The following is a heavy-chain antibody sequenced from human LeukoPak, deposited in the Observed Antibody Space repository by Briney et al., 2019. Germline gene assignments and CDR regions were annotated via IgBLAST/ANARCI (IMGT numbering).Heavy chain of an antibody. J-gene: IGHJ4*02. CDR1: GYGFTNYW. CDR3: ARHDGTTNVDY. D-gene: IGHD1-7*01. CDR2: IYPGDSDT. Sequence: GESLKISCKGSGYGFTNYWIVWVRQMPGKGLEWMGIIYPGDSDTKYSPSFQGQVTISADKSISTAYLQWSSLKASDTAMYYCARHDGTTNVDYWGQGTLVTVSS. V-gene: IGHV5-51*01.